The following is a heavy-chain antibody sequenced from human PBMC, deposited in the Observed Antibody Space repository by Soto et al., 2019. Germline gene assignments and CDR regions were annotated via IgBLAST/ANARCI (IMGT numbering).Heavy chain of an antibody. Sequence: PGGSLRLSCAASGFTFSSYGMHWVRQAPGKGLEWVAVISYDGSNKYYADSVKGRFTISRDNSKNTLYLQMNSLRAEDTAVYYCAKVGGISYYYYYYMDVWGKGTTVTVSS. D-gene: IGHD3-16*01. J-gene: IGHJ6*03. CDR2: ISYDGSNK. V-gene: IGHV3-30*18. CDR3: AKVGGISYYYYYYMDV. CDR1: GFTFSSYG.